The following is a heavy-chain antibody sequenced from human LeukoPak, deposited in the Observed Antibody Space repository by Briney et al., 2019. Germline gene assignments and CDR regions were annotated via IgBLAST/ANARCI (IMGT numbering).Heavy chain of an antibody. J-gene: IGHJ3*02. V-gene: IGHV4-61*02. D-gene: IGHD4-11*01. Sequence: SQTLSLTCTVSGGSISSGSYYWSWIRQPAGKGLEWIGRIYTSGTTNYNPSLKSRVTISVDTSKNQLSLKLSSVTAADTAVYYRARERTTIITRDAFDIWGRGTMVTVSS. CDR2: IYTSGTT. CDR3: ARERTTIITRDAFDI. CDR1: GGSISSGSYY.